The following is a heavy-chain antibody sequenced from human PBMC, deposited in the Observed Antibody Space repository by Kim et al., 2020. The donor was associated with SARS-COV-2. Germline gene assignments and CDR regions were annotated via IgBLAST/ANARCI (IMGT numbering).Heavy chain of an antibody. D-gene: IGHD2-2*01. CDR2: ISYSGTT. Sequence: SETLSLTCSVSGGPVITNNYYWDWIRQPPGKGLEWIGSISYSGTTYYNPSLKSRVTMSVDTSKNQFSLKLRSVTAADTAVYFCARRGASMPVIDYWGQGTLVIVSS. CDR3: ARRGASMPVIDY. CDR1: GGPVITNNYY. V-gene: IGHV4-39*01. J-gene: IGHJ4*02.